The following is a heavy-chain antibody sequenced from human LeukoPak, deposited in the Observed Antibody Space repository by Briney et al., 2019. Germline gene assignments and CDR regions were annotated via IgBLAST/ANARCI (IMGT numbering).Heavy chain of an antibody. CDR1: GFTFSSYG. J-gene: IGHJ4*02. CDR3: AKDPRSDGDSSYYFDY. V-gene: IGHV3-30*18. CDR2: YDRSNK. Sequence: TGRSLRLSCAASGFTFSSYGMHWVRQAPGRGLEWVATYDRSNKYYADSVKGRFTISRDNSKNTLYLQMNSLRAEDTAVYYCAKDPRSDGDSSYYFDYWGQGTLVTVSS. D-gene: IGHD4-17*01.